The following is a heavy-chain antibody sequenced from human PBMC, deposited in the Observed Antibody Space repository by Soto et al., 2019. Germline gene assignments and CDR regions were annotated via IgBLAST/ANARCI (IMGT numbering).Heavy chain of an antibody. CDR2: IYHSGST. V-gene: IGHV4-30-2*01. CDR1: GGSISSGGYS. J-gene: IGHJ4*02. CDR3: ARMIFGRSGAYYFDS. D-gene: IGHD3-3*01. Sequence: PSETLSLTCAVSGGSISSGGYSWSWIRQPPGKGLEWIGYIYHSGSTYYNPSLKSRVTISVDRSKNQFSLKLSSVTAADTAVYYCARMIFGRSGAYYFDSWGQGILVTVSS.